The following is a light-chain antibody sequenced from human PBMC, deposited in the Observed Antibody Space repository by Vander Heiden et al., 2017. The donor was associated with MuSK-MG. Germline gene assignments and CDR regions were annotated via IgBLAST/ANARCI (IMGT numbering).Light chain of an antibody. CDR2: DAS. V-gene: IGKV3-11*01. CDR1: QSVSSY. CDR3: QQPSNWPLIT. Sequence: EIVLTQSPATLSLSPGERATLSCRASQSVSSYLAWYQQKPGQAPRLLIYDASNRATGIPARFSGSGSGPDFTLTISSLEPEDFAVYYCQQPSNWPLITFGQGTRLEIK. J-gene: IGKJ5*01.